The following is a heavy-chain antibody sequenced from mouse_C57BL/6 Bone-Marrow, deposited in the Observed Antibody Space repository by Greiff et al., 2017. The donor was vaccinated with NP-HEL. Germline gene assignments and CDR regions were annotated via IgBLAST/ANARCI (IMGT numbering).Heavy chain of an antibody. CDR3: AREDYSNSAMDY. J-gene: IGHJ4*01. D-gene: IGHD2-5*01. V-gene: IGHV1-9*01. CDR1: GCTFTGYW. CDR2: ILPGSGST. Sequence: VQLQESGAELMKPGASVKLSCKATGCTFTGYWIEWVKQRPGHGLEWIGEILPGSGSTNYNEKFKGKATFTADPSSNTAYMQLSSLTTEDSAIYYCAREDYSNSAMDYWGQGTSVTVSS.